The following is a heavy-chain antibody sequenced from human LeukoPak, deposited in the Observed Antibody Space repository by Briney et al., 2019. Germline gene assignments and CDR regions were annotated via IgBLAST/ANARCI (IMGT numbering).Heavy chain of an antibody. D-gene: IGHD4-17*01. V-gene: IGHV4-38-2*02. CDR1: GYSISSAYY. J-gene: IGHJ4*02. CDR2: IYPSGNT. Sequence: SETLSLTCAVSGYSISSAYYWGWIRQPPGKGLEWIGSIYPSGNTYYNPSLKSRVTMSLDTSKNQFSLKLSSVTAADTAIYYCAREGRQDYVYFDHWGQGSLVTVSS. CDR3: AREGRQDYVYFDH.